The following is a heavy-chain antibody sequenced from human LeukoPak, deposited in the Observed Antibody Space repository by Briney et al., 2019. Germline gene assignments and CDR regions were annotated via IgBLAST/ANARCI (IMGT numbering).Heavy chain of an antibody. V-gene: IGHV3-9*01. CDR3: AEDSYYDSSGYYPYYFDY. J-gene: IGHJ4*02. Sequence: PGGSLRLSCAASGFTFDDYAMHWVRQAPGKGLEWVSGISWSSGSIGYADSVKGRFTISRDNAKNSLYLQMNSLRAEDTALYYCAEDSYYDSSGYYPYYFDYWGQGTLVTVSS. D-gene: IGHD3-22*01. CDR2: ISWSSGSI. CDR1: GFTFDDYA.